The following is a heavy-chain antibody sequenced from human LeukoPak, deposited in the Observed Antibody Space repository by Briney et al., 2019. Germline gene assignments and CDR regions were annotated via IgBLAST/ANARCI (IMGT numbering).Heavy chain of an antibody. Sequence: GGSLRLFLGTSGITLRKNCIELGPQTPGQGLEGVAFTRYDESKTFYGDSVRGRFTISRDNSKNTLYLHMNRLTTDDSAVYYCAKARYSGSPALDFWGQGTLVTVSS. CDR3: AKARYSGSPALDF. D-gene: IGHD1-26*01. J-gene: IGHJ4*02. CDR2: TRYDESKT. V-gene: IGHV3-30*02. CDR1: GITLRKNC.